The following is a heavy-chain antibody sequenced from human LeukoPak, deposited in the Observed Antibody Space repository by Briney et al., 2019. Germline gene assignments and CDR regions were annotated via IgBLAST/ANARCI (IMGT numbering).Heavy chain of an antibody. CDR2: IHYSGST. J-gene: IGHJ5*02. CDR1: GGSISSGYYY. Sequence: SETLSLTCTVSGGSISSGYYYWSWIRQPPGKGLEWIGYIHYSGSTYYNPSLRSRVTMSVDTSKNQFSLELSSVTAADTAVYYCARYGSGSRRFDPWGQGTLVTVSS. CDR3: ARYGSGSRRFDP. V-gene: IGHV4-30-4*01. D-gene: IGHD3-10*01.